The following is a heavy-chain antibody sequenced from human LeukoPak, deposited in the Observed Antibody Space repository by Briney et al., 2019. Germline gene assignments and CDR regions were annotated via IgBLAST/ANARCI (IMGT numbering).Heavy chain of an antibody. Sequence: GASVKVSCKTSGYTFTNYGMHWVRQAPGQSLEWMVWINGGNGDAKYSQNFQGRVTIIRDTSASIAYMELSSLRSEDTAVYYCARVPLHDSSGHYYPHWGQGTLVTVSS. CDR3: ARVPLHDSSGHYYPH. CDR1: GYTFTNYG. CDR2: INGGNGDA. V-gene: IGHV1-3*01. J-gene: IGHJ1*01. D-gene: IGHD3-22*01.